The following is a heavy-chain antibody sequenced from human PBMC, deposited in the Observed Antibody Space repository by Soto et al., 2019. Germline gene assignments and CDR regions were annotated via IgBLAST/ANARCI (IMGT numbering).Heavy chain of an antibody. V-gene: IGHV1-8*01. CDR2: MNPNSGNT. Sequence: ASVKVSCKASGYTFTSYDINWVRQATGQGLEWMGWMNPNSGNTGYAQKFQGRVTMTRNTSISTAYMELSSLRSEDTAVYYCARGGVLRFVEWLSNDYYYMDVWGKGTTVTVSS. J-gene: IGHJ6*03. CDR3: ARGGVLRFVEWLSNDYYYMDV. D-gene: IGHD3-3*01. CDR1: GYTFTSYD.